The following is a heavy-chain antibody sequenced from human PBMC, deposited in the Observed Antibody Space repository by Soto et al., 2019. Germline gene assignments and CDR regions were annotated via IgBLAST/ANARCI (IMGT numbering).Heavy chain of an antibody. CDR3: ARHGIAAAGSSGYGMDV. J-gene: IGHJ6*02. CDR2: IYPGDSDT. V-gene: IGHV5-51*01. D-gene: IGHD6-13*01. Sequence: GESLKISCKGSGYSFTSYWIGWVRQMPGKGLEWVGIIYPGDSDTRYSPSFQGQATISADKSISTAYLQWSSLKASDTAMYYCARHGIAAAGSSGYGMDVWGQGTTVTVSS. CDR1: GYSFTSYW.